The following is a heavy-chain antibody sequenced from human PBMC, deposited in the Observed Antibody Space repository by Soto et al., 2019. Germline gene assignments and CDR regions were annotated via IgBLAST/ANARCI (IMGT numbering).Heavy chain of an antibody. Sequence: GGSLRLSCAASGFTFSSYAMSWVRQAPGKGLEWVSAISGSGGSTYYADSVKGRFTVSRDNSTNTLYLQMNSLRAEDTAVYYCAKDHGIAAAGYFDYWGQGTLFTVSS. J-gene: IGHJ4*02. CDR2: ISGSGGST. D-gene: IGHD6-13*01. V-gene: IGHV3-23*01. CDR1: GFTFSSYA. CDR3: AKDHGIAAAGYFDY.